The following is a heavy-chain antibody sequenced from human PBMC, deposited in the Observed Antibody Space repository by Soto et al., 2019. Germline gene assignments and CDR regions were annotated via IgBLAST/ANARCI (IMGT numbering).Heavy chain of an antibody. J-gene: IGHJ4*02. Sequence: EVQLLESGGGLVKPGGSLRLSCAASGFSFSSAWMNWVRQAPGKGLEWVGRIRTKPEGETTDYPAPVKGRFTISRDDSKTTLYLQMTSLKIEDTAVYYCTTGSVEGYWGQGTLVTVSS. CDR3: TTGSVEGY. CDR1: GFSFSSAW. D-gene: IGHD1-26*01. V-gene: IGHV3-15*07. CDR2: IRTKPEGETT.